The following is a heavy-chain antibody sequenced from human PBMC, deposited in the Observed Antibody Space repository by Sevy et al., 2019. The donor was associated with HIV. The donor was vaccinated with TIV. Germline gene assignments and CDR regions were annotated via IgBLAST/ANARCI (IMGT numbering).Heavy chain of an antibody. D-gene: IGHD6-19*01. V-gene: IGHV4-34*01. Sequence: SETLSLTCAVYGGSFSGYYWSGIRQPPGKGLEWIGEINHGGSTNYNLSPKSRVTISVDTSKNQFSLKLSSVTAADTAVYYCARWLPRTGGYYYYGMDVWGQGTTVTVSS. CDR2: INHGGST. CDR1: GGSFSGYY. CDR3: ARWLPRTGGYYYYGMDV. J-gene: IGHJ6*02.